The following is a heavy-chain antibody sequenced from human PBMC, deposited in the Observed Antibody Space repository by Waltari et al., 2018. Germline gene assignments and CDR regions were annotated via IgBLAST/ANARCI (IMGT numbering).Heavy chain of an antibody. D-gene: IGHD6-13*01. J-gene: IGHJ4*02. CDR2: INGDGSGT. Sequence: EVQLVESGGGLIQPGGSLRLSCAASGFTFNTYWRHWVRQVPGKGLVWVSRINGDGSGTMYADSVKGRFTISRDNAKNTFYLQMNSLRVEDTAVYYCARDGAGDIDLDNWGQGTLVTVSS. V-gene: IGHV3-74*03. CDR3: ARDGAGDIDLDN. CDR1: GFTFNTYW.